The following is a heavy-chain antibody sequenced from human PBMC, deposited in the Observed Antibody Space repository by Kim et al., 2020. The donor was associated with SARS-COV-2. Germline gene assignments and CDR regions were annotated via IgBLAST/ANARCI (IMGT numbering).Heavy chain of an antibody. CDR1: GFTFSTYG. J-gene: IGHJ6*02. CDR3: ASDGSRPTYYYYGMDV. V-gene: IGHV3-33*08. Sequence: GGSLRLSCAASGFTFSTYGMHWVRQAPGTGLEWVAVIWYDGTNKYYADSVKGRFTISRDNSKNTLYLQMNSLRAEDTAVYYCASDGSRPTYYYYGMDVWGQGTTVTVSS. CDR2: IWYDGTNK.